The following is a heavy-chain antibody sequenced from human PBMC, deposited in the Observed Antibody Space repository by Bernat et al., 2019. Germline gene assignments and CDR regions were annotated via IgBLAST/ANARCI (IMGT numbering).Heavy chain of an antibody. J-gene: IGHJ6*02. CDR1: GGSISSSSYY. V-gene: IGHV4-39*01. D-gene: IGHD3-22*01. CDR2: IYYSGST. CDR3: ARQSKIVVVTYYYYGMDV. Sequence: QLQLQESGPGLVKPSETLSLTCTVSGGSISSSSYYWGWIRQPPGKGLEWIGSIYYSGSTYYNPSHKSRVTISVDTSKNQFSLKLSSVTAADTAVYYCARQSKIVVVTYYYYGMDVWGQGTTVTVSS.